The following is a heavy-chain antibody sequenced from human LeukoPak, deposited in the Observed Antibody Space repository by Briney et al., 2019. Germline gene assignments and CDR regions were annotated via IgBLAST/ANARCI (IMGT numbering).Heavy chain of an antibody. CDR1: GFSFSDSY. Sequence: GGSLRLSCPASGFSFSDSYMSWIRQAPGKGLEWVSYISSSGRYTYYADSVKGRFTVSRDNAKNSLYLQMESLRVEDTAIYYCTRDDNNTHMDVWGKGTTVTVSS. D-gene: IGHD1-14*01. CDR3: TRDDNNTHMDV. CDR2: ISSSGRYT. V-gene: IGHV3-11*01. J-gene: IGHJ6*03.